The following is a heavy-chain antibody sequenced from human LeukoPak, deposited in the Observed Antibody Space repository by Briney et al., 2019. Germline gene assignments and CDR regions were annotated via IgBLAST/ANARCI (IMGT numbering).Heavy chain of an antibody. D-gene: IGHD5-18*01. J-gene: IGHJ5*02. CDR3: LYSYGYHWFDP. CDR1: GYTFTSYD. CDR2: MNPNSGNT. V-gene: IGHV1-8*01. Sequence: ASVKVSCKASGYTFTSYDINWVRQATGQGLEWMGWMNPNSGNTGYAQKFQGRVTMTRDTSISTAYMELSSLRAEDTAVYYCLYSYGYHWFDPWGQGTLVTVSS.